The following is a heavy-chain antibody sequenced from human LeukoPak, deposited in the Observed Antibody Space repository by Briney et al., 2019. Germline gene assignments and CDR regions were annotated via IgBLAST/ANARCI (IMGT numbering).Heavy chain of an antibody. V-gene: IGHV4-59*01. CDR2: IYYSGST. J-gene: IGHJ4*02. CDR1: GGSISSYY. D-gene: IGHD3-3*01. CDR3: ARDNRGDWSGYYYY. Sequence: SETLSLTCTVSGGSISSYYWSWIRQPPGKGLEWIGYIYYSGSTNYNPSLKSRVTISVDTSKNQFSLKLSSVTAADTAVYYCARDNRGDWSGYYYYWGQGTLVTVSS.